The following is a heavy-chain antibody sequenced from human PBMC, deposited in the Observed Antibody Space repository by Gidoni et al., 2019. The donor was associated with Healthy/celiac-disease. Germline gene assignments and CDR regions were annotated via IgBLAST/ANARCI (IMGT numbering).Heavy chain of an antibody. CDR2: IYYSGST. CDR3: ARVKTYSSSWYGFDY. J-gene: IGHJ4*02. V-gene: IGHV4-59*01. CDR1: GGSISSYY. D-gene: IGHD6-13*01. Sequence: QVQLQESGPGLVKPSETLSLTCTVSGGSISSYYWSWIRQPPGKGLEWIGYIYYSGSTNYNPSLKSRVTISVDTSKNQFSLKLSSVTAADTAVYYCARVKTYSSSWYGFDYWGQGTLVTVSS.